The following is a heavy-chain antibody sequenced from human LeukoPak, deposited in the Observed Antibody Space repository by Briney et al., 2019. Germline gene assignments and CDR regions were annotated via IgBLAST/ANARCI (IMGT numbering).Heavy chain of an antibody. V-gene: IGHV1-18*01. CDR3: WRDTLYYSSGSYLGV. CDR2: ISTYNGDT. CDR1: GYTFSSYA. J-gene: IGHJ6*04. D-gene: IGHD3-10*01. Sequence: ASVKVSRTASGYTFSSYAITWVRQAPGQGLEWVGWISTYNGDTEYAHILQGRFTMTTDTAKNTVYLELRSLRSDDTAVYYCWRDTLYYSSGSYLGVLGKGTTVTISS.